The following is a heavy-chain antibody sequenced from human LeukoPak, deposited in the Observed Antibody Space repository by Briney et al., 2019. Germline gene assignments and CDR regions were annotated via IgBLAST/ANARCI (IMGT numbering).Heavy chain of an antibody. J-gene: IGHJ4*02. D-gene: IGHD6-19*01. CDR3: ARQPIAVAGQYYFDY. CDR1: GGSICSYY. Sequence: SETLSLTCTVSGGSICSYYWSWIRQPPGKGLEWIGYIYYSGSTNYNPSLKSRVTISVDTSKNQFSLKLSSVTAADTAVYYCARQPIAVAGQYYFDYWGQGTLVTVSS. CDR2: IYYSGST. V-gene: IGHV4-59*08.